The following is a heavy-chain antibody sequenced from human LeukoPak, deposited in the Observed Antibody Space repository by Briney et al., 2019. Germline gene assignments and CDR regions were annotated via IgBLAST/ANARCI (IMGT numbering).Heavy chain of an antibody. CDR2: ISGSGSST. V-gene: IGHV3-23*01. J-gene: IGHJ3*02. Sequence: PGGSLRLSCAASGFTFSSYAMGWVRQAPGKGLEWVSAISGSGSSTSYADSVKGRFTIFRDNSKNTLYLQMNSLRAEDTAVYYCAKDGAFDIWGQGTMVTVSS. CDR1: GFTFSSYA. CDR3: AKDGAFDI.